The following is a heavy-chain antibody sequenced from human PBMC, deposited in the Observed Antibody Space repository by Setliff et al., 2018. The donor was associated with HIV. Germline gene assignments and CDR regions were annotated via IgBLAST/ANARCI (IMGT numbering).Heavy chain of an antibody. CDR1: GYSISSGYY. CDR2: IYDGEVT. CDR3: TRRPRGKFSQYFDS. J-gene: IGHJ4*02. D-gene: IGHD1-26*01. Sequence: SETLSLTCGVSGYSISSGYYWDWIRQPPGKGLEWIGGIYDGEVTHYNPSLKSRVAVSVDTSKNQIYLRLSSVTAADTAIYYCTRRPRGKFSQYFDSWGQGTLVTVSS. V-gene: IGHV4-38-2*01.